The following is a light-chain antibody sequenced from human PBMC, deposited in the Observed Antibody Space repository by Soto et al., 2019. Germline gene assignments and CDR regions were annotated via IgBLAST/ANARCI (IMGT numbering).Light chain of an antibody. V-gene: IGKV1-39*01. J-gene: IGKJ1*01. CDR1: QTINRY. Sequence: IQMTQSPSSLSASVGDRVTITCRASQTINRYLSWYQQKPGKAPNLLISAASTLQAGVPSRFSGSESGTEFTLTISSLQPEDFATYYCQQTYSSRWTFGQGTKVEIK. CDR2: AAS. CDR3: QQTYSSRWT.